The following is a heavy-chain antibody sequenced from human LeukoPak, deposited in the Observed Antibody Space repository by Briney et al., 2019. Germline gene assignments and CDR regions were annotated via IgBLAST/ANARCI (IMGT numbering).Heavy chain of an antibody. J-gene: IGHJ5*02. D-gene: IGHD6-13*01. V-gene: IGHV3-48*01. CDR3: ARVWRRGQQLVPNWFDP. CDR2: ISSSSSTI. Sequence: GGSLRLSCAASGFTFSSYSMNWVRQAPGKGLEWVSYISSSSSTIYYANSVKGRFTISRDNAKNSLYLQMNSLRAEDTAVYYCARVWRRGQQLVPNWFDPWGQGTLVTVSS. CDR1: GFTFSSYS.